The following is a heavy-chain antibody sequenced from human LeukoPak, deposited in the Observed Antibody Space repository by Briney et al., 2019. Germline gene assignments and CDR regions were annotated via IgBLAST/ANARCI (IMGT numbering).Heavy chain of an antibody. J-gene: IGHJ4*02. V-gene: IGHV3-66*01. CDR1: GFTVSGNY. CDR3: ARDPGYGLGVDYGDY. D-gene: IGHD3-10*01. Sequence: GGSLRLSCAASGFTVSGNYMSWVRQAPGKGLEWLSVIHRGGNTYYADSVKGRSTISRDSSKNTVFLQMDSLRAEDTAVYYCARDPGYGLGVDYGDYWGQGTLVTVSS. CDR2: IHRGGNT.